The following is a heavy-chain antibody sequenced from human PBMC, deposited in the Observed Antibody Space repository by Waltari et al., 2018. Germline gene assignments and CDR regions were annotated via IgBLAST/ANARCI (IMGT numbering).Heavy chain of an antibody. Sequence: QVQLVQSGAEVKKPGSSVKVSCKASGGTFSSSAISWVRQAPGHGLEWMGGIIPICVTANYAQKFQGRVTITADESTSTAYMELSSLRSEDTAVYYCARVRCSGGSCLYYFDYWGQGTLVTVSS. CDR1: GGTFSSSA. CDR3: ARVRCSGGSCLYYFDY. CDR2: IIPICVTA. J-gene: IGHJ4*02. V-gene: IGHV1-69*13. D-gene: IGHD2-15*01.